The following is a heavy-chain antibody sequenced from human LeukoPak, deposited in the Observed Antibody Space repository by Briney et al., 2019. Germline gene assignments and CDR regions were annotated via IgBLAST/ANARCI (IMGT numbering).Heavy chain of an antibody. D-gene: IGHD6-19*01. Sequence: GGSLRLSCAASGFTFNNFVMTWVRQAPGKGLEWVSTIGGSSGSTYYADSVKGRFTISRDNAKNSLYLQMNSLRAEDTAVYYCARDSSGWYGLCDYWGQGTLVTVSP. J-gene: IGHJ4*02. CDR3: ARDSSGWYGLCDY. CDR2: IGGSSGST. CDR1: GFTFNNFV. V-gene: IGHV3-21*01.